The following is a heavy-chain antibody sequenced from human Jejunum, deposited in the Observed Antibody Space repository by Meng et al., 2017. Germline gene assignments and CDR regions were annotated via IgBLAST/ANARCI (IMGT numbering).Heavy chain of an antibody. CDR2: IFYSGTT. CDR1: GGPIRTAGYY. Sequence: LPLQGSGLGLVKPSGYVSLHCAVSGGPIRTAGYYWGLIRQSPGKGLEWIGSIFYSGTTYYNPSLKSRVTISIDTSKNQFSLKMNSVTAADTAVYYCARDTAGFGPWGQGTLVTVSS. J-gene: IGHJ5*02. CDR3: ARDTAGFGP. V-gene: IGHV4-39*07. D-gene: IGHD6-13*01.